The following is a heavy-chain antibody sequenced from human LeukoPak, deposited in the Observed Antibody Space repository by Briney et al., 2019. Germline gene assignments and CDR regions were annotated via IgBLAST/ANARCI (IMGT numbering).Heavy chain of an antibody. J-gene: IGHJ4*02. V-gene: IGHV3-23*01. Sequence: GGSLRLSCAASGFTFSSYAMSWVRQAPGKGLEWVTAISGSGGSTYYADSVKGRFTIPRDNSKNTLYLQMNSLRAEDTAVYYCAKDLMHFWSGPIDYWGQGTLVTVSS. CDR3: AKDLMHFWSGPIDY. CDR1: GFTFSSYA. D-gene: IGHD3-3*02. CDR2: ISGSGGST.